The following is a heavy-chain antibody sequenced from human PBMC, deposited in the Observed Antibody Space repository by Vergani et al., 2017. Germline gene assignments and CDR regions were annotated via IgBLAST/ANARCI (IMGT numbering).Heavy chain of an antibody. D-gene: IGHD2-8*01. V-gene: IGHV4-61*01. Sequence: QVHLQESGPGLVKPSETLSLTCTVSGGSVSSGSYYWSWIRQPPGKGLEWIGEINHSGSTNYNPSLKSRVTISVDTSKNQFSLKLSSVTAADTAVYYCARGRYMPSFWGQGTLVTVSS. J-gene: IGHJ4*02. CDR1: GGSVSSGSYY. CDR3: ARGRYMPSF. CDR2: INHSGST.